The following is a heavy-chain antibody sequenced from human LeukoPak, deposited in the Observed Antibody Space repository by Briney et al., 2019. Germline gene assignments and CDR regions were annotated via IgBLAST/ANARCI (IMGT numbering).Heavy chain of an antibody. V-gene: IGHV4-59*05. CDR1: DGSISSYY. CDR2: IYYSGST. Sequence: SETLSLTCTVSDGSISSYYWSWIRQPPGKGLEWIGSIYYSGSTYYNPSLKSRVTISVDTSKNQFSLKLSSVTAADTAVYYCARHARYYYGSGSYYNEAFDIWGQGTMVTVSS. D-gene: IGHD3-10*01. J-gene: IGHJ3*02. CDR3: ARHARYYYGSGSYYNEAFDI.